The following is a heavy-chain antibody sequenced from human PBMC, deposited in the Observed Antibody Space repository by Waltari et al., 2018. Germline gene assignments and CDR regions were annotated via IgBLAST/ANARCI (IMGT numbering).Heavy chain of an antibody. Sequence: EVQLVESGGGLVQPGGSLSISCAACGFAITPNYMSWVRRTPGKGLGWVAVIYAEGSTYYAESVRGRFTISRDTSKDTVYLQMSSLRPEDTGVYHCTRHWGFFDFWGQGALVTVSS. CDR3: TRHWGFFDF. V-gene: IGHV3-66*02. D-gene: IGHD7-27*01. CDR2: IYAEGST. J-gene: IGHJ4*02. CDR1: GFAITPNY.